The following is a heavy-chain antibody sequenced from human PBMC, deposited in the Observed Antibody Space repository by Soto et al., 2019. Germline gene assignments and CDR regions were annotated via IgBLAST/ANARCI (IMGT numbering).Heavy chain of an antibody. CDR1: GGSISSGVYY. CDR3: ARDRSLTAMDDNWFDP. D-gene: IGHD5-18*01. CDR2: IYYSGST. Sequence: SETLSLTCTVSGGSISSGVYYWIWIRQHPGKGLEWIGYIYYSGSTYYNPSLKSRVTISVDTSKNQFSLKLSSVTAADTAVYYCARDRSLTAMDDNWFDPWGQGTLVTVSS. V-gene: IGHV4-31*03. J-gene: IGHJ5*02.